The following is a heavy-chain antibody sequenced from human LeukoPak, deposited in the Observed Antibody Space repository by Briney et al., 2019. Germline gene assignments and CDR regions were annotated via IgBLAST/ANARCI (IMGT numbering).Heavy chain of an antibody. CDR1: GFTFSSYA. Sequence: PGRSLRLSCAASGFTFSSYAMHWVRQAPGKGLEWVAVISYDGSNKYYADSVKGRFTISRDNSKNTLYLQMNSLRAEDTAVYYCAKEKRITMIVVVITHFDYWGQGTLVTVSS. CDR2: ISYDGSNK. J-gene: IGHJ4*02. V-gene: IGHV3-30-3*01. D-gene: IGHD3-22*01. CDR3: AKEKRITMIVVVITHFDY.